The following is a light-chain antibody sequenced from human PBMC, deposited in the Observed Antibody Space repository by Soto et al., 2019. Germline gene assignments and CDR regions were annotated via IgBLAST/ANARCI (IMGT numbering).Light chain of an antibody. CDR1: QSVSSSY. CDR2: DTS. Sequence: EIVLTPSPVTLSLSPGERATLSRRASQSVSSSYLAWYQQKPGQTPRLLIYDTSTRATGVPTRFSGSRSGAEFTLTINSLQSEDFAVYYCQPYNNWPLTFGGGTKVDIK. V-gene: IGKV3-15*01. CDR3: QPYNNWPLT. J-gene: IGKJ4*01.